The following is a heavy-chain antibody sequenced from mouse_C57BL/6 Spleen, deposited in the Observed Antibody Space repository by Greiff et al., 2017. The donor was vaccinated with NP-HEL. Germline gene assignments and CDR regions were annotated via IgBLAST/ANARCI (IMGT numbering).Heavy chain of an antibody. CDR2: INPNNGGT. CDR3: ARLITTGGFAY. D-gene: IGHD1-1*01. Sequence: VQLQQSGPELVKPGASVKISCKASGYTFTDYYMNWVKQSHGKSLEWIGDINPNNGGTSYNQKFKGKATLTVDKSSSTAYMELRSLTSEDSAVYYCARLITTGGFAYWGQGTLVTVSA. J-gene: IGHJ3*01. V-gene: IGHV1-26*01. CDR1: GYTFTDYY.